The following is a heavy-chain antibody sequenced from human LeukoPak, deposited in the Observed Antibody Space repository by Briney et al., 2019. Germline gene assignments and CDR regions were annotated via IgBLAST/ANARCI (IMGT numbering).Heavy chain of an antibody. D-gene: IGHD3-10*01. Sequence: SETLSLTCTVSGGSISSSSYYWGRIRQPPGKGLEWIGSIYYSGSAYYNPSLKSRVTISVDTSKNQFSLKLSSVTAADTAVYYCARVYGSVRSAIREYFDYWGQGTLVTVSS. V-gene: IGHV4-39*01. J-gene: IGHJ4*02. CDR2: IYYSGSA. CDR3: ARVYGSVRSAIREYFDY. CDR1: GGSISSSSYY.